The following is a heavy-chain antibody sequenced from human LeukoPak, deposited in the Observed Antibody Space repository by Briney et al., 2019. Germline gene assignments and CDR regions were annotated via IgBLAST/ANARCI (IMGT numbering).Heavy chain of an antibody. Sequence: GGSLRLPCAASGFTFSSYSMNWVRQAPGKGLEWVSSISSSSYIYYADSVKGRFTISRDNAKNSLYLQMNSLRAEDTAVYYCARDLSYDSSGYHDAFDIWGQGTMVTVSS. CDR3: ARDLSYDSSGYHDAFDI. CDR1: GFTFSSYS. J-gene: IGHJ3*02. CDR2: ISSSSYI. D-gene: IGHD3-22*01. V-gene: IGHV3-21*01.